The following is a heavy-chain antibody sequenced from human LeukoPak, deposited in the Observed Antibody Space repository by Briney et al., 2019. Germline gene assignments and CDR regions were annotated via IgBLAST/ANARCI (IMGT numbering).Heavy chain of an antibody. D-gene: IGHD6-19*01. CDR2: INPNSGDT. CDR1: GYIFTGYY. Sequence: EASVKVSCKASGYIFTGYYMHWVRQAPGQGLEWMGWINPNSGDTNYAQKFQGRVTMTRDTSISTAYMELSRLRSDDTAVYYCARDLKSSGWTDSYWYFDLWGRGTLVTVSS. V-gene: IGHV1-2*02. CDR3: ARDLKSSGWTDSYWYFDL. J-gene: IGHJ2*01.